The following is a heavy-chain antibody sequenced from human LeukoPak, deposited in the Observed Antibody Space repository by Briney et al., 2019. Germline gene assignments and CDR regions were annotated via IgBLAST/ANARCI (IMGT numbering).Heavy chain of an antibody. Sequence: ASVKVSCKASGYTFTNYYIHWVRQAPGQGLECMGIINPSGGSTSYAQKFQGRVTMTRDMSTSTVYMELSSLRAEDTAVYYCARKLHDYGDSGMDYWGQGTLVTVSS. J-gene: IGHJ4*02. CDR3: ARKLHDYGDSGMDY. CDR2: INPSGGST. V-gene: IGHV1-46*01. D-gene: IGHD4-17*01. CDR1: GYTFTNYY.